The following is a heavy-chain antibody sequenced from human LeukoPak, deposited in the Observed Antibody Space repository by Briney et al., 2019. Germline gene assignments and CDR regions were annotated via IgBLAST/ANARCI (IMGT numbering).Heavy chain of an antibody. CDR1: GFTFSSYS. J-gene: IGHJ4*02. V-gene: IGHV3-21*01. D-gene: IGHD6-19*01. CDR2: ISSSSSYI. CDR3: ARDAAVAGTVFDY. Sequence: RGSLRLSCAASGFTFSSYSMNWVRQAPGKGLEWVSSISSSSSYIYYADSVKGRFTISRDNAKNSLYLQMNSLRAEDTAVYYCARDAAVAGTVFDYWGQGTLVTVSS.